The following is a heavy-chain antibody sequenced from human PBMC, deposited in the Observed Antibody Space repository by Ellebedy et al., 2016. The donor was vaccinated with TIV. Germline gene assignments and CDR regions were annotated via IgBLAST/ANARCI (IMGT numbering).Heavy chain of an antibody. CDR2: ISPDTGGT. J-gene: IGHJ5*02. Sequence: ASVKVSCKASGYTFTGQYIHWVRQAPGQGLEWMGWISPDTGGTYYAQKFQGRVTMTRDTSISTIYVALTWLRSDDTAVYYCATGAPGYDFNWLDPWGQGTLVTVSS. CDR1: GYTFTGQY. V-gene: IGHV1-2*02. CDR3: ATGAPGYDFNWLDP. D-gene: IGHD3-3*01.